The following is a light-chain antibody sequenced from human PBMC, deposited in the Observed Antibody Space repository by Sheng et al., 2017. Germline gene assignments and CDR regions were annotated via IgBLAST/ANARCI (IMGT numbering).Light chain of an antibody. CDR1: QSLLHSNGDKY. Sequence: IVMTQSPLSLPVTPGEPASISCRSSQSLLHSNGDKYLYWYLQKPGQSPQLLIYMGSNRASGVPDRFSGSGSGTDFTLKISRVEAEDVGVYYCMQVLQTRTFGQGTKVEI. CDR2: MGS. CDR3: MQVLQTRT. V-gene: IGKV2-28*01. J-gene: IGKJ1*01.